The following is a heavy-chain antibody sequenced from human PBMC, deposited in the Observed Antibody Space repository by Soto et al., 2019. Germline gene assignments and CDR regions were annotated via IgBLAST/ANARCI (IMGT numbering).Heavy chain of an antibody. D-gene: IGHD2-8*01. Sequence: GGSLRLSCAAPGFTLSSYSMNWVRQAPGKGLEWVSYITSSSSSTYYADSVKGRFTISRDNAKNSLYLQMNSLRAEDTAVYYCARDEVLGYCDNGVCYGGGNYFDYWGQGTLVTVSS. CDR1: GFTLSSYS. V-gene: IGHV3-48*01. CDR2: ITSSSSST. CDR3: ARDEVLGYCDNGVCYGGGNYFDY. J-gene: IGHJ4*02.